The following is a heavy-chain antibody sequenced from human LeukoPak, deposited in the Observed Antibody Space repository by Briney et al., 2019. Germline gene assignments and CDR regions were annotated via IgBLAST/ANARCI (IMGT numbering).Heavy chain of an antibody. V-gene: IGHV1-8*01. Sequence: ASVKVSCKASGYTFTSYDINWVRQATGQGLEWMGWMNPNSGNTGYAQKFQGRVTMTRNTSISTAYMELSSLRSEDTAAYYCARVSGSYVAFDIWGQGTMVTVSS. D-gene: IGHD1-26*01. CDR1: GYTFTSYD. J-gene: IGHJ3*02. CDR3: ARVSGSYVAFDI. CDR2: MNPNSGNT.